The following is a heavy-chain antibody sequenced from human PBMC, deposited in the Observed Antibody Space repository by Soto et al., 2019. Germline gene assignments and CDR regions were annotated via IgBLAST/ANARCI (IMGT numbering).Heavy chain of an antibody. J-gene: IGHJ3*02. CDR2: ISSSGSTI. V-gene: IGHV3-48*03. CDR3: ARSHYYDSSGYYENAFDI. D-gene: IGHD3-22*01. CDR1: GFTFSSYE. Sequence: GGSLRLSCAASGFTFSSYEMNWVRQAPGKGLEWVSYISSSGSTIYYADSVKGRFTISRDNAKNSLYLQMNSLRAEDTAVYYCARSHYYDSSGYYENAFDIRGQGTMVTVSS.